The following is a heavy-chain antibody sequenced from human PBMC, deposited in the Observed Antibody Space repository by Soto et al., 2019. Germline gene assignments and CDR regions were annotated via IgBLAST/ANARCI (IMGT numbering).Heavy chain of an antibody. D-gene: IGHD6-6*01. Sequence: ASVKVSCKASGYNFTNYALHWVRQAPGQSLEWLGWLHTGTGSTKYSQKFQGRLTITRDTSASAAYMELTSLRSEDTAVYYCARESRDFVLWFAPWGQGTLVTVSS. CDR1: GYNFTNYA. J-gene: IGHJ5*02. V-gene: IGHV1-3*04. CDR2: LHTGTGST. CDR3: ARESRDFVLWFAP.